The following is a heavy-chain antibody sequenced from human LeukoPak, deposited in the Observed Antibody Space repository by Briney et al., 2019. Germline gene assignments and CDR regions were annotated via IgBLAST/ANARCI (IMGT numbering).Heavy chain of an antibody. V-gene: IGHV4-30-4*01. CDR1: GGSISSGDYY. J-gene: IGHJ4*02. CDR3: ARDRRARGFFDY. Sequence: SQTLSLTCTVSGGSISSGDYYRSWIRQPPGKGLEWIGYIYYSGSTYYNPSLKSRVTISVDTSKNQFSLKLSSVTAADTAVYYCARDRRARGFFDYWGQGTLVTVSS. CDR2: IYYSGST.